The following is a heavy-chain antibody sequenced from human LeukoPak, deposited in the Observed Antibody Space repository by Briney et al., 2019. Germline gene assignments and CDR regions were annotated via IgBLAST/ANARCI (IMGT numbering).Heavy chain of an antibody. CDR1: GGTFSSYA. CDR2: IIPIFGTA. D-gene: IGHD3-22*01. CDR3: ARGLLPPYYYDRSELTDY. J-gene: IGHJ4*02. V-gene: IGHV1-69*13. Sequence: SVKVSCKASGGTFSSYAISWVRQAPGQGLEWMGGIIPIFGTANYAQKFQGRVTITADESTSTAYMELSSLGSEDTAVYFCARGLLPPYYYDRSELTDYWGQGTLVTVSS.